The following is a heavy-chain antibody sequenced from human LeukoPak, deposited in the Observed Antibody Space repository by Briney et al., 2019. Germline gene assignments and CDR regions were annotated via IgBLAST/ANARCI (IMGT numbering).Heavy chain of an antibody. D-gene: IGHD2-15*01. CDR3: ASFYCSGGSCYLGAFDI. J-gene: IGHJ3*02. V-gene: IGHV3-21*01. CDR1: GFTFSSYS. Sequence: GGSLRLSCAASGFTFSSYSMNWVRQASGKGLECVSSNSSSSSYIYYADSVKGRFTISRDNAKNSLYPQMNSLRAEDTAVYYCASFYCSGGSCYLGAFDIWGQGTMVTVSS. CDR2: NSSSSSYI.